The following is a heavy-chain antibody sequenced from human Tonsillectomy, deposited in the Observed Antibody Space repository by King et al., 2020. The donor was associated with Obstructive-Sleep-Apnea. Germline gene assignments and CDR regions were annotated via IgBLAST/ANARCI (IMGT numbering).Heavy chain of an antibody. V-gene: IGHV3-49*03. J-gene: IGHJ5*02. CDR2: VRSKPYGETT. CDR3: SRDGSYGSGTLTNWFDH. D-gene: IGHD3-10*01. CDR1: GFTFRDYA. Sequence: VQLVESGGGLVQPGRSLRLSCIGSGFTFRDYAISWFRQAPGKGLEWIGFVRSKPYGETTDYAASVKGRFVISRDDSKSIAYLQMDSLKTEDTALYFCSRDGSYGSGTLTNWFDHWGQGTLVTVS.